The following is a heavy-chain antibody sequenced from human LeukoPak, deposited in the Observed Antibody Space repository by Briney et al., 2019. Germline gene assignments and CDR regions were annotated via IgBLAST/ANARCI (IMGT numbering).Heavy chain of an antibody. CDR1: GFTFSSYA. Sequence: GRSLRLSCAASGFTFSSYAMHWVRQAPGKGLEWVAVISYDGSNKYYADSVKGRLTISRDNSKNTLYLQMNSLRAEDTAVYYCARKGYSSGRTHFDYWGQGTLVTVSS. D-gene: IGHD6-19*01. V-gene: IGHV3-30-3*01. J-gene: IGHJ4*02. CDR3: ARKGYSSGRTHFDY. CDR2: ISYDGSNK.